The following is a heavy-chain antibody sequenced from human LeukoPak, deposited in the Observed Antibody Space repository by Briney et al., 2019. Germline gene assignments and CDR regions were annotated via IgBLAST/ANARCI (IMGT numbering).Heavy chain of an antibody. CDR3: ARDINRYHSGSYAY. D-gene: IGHD1-26*01. J-gene: IGHJ4*02. Sequence: GASVKVSCKASGYTFTSYGISWVRQAPGQGLEWMGWISAYNGNTNYAQKLQGRVTMTTDTSTSTAYMELRSLRSDDTAVYCCARDINRYHSGSYAYWGQGTLVTVSS. V-gene: IGHV1-18*01. CDR1: GYTFTSYG. CDR2: ISAYNGNT.